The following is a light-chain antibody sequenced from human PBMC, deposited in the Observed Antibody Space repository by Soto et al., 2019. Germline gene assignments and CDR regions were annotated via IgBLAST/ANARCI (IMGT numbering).Light chain of an antibody. J-gene: IGKJ1*01. V-gene: IGKV1-8*01. CDR3: QQSYSTPPRT. Sequence: AIRMTQSPSSLSASTGDRVTITCRASQGISSYLAWYQQKPGKAPKLLIYAASNLQSGVPSRFSGSGSGTDFTLTISSLQPEDFATYYCQQSYSTPPRTFGQGTKVDIK. CDR2: AAS. CDR1: QGISSY.